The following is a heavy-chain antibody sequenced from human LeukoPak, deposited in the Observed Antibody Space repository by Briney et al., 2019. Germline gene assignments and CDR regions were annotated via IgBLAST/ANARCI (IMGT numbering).Heavy chain of an antibody. J-gene: IGHJ4*02. V-gene: IGHV1-69*13. CDR2: IIPIFGTA. CDR1: GGTFSSYA. D-gene: IGHD3-22*01. Sequence: SVKVSCKASGGTFSSYAISWVRQAPGQGLEWMGGIIPIFGTANYAQKFQGRVTITADESTSTAYVELSSLRSEDTAVYYCARGSLYYYDSSGYYYDYWGQGTLVTVSS. CDR3: ARGSLYYYDSSGYYYDY.